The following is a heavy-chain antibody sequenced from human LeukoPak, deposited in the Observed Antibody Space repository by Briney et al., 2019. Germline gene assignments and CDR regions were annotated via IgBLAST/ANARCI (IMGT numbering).Heavy chain of an antibody. CDR3: ARHWVEGSGFDY. Sequence: ASVKVSCKASGYNFTGYYLHWVRQAPGQGLEWMGWINPNTGGTNYAQKFQGRVTMTRNTSISTAYMELSSLRSEDTAVYYCARHWVEGSGFDYWGQGTLVTVSS. J-gene: IGHJ4*02. CDR1: GYNFTGYY. D-gene: IGHD3-10*01. CDR2: INPNTGGT. V-gene: IGHV1-2*02.